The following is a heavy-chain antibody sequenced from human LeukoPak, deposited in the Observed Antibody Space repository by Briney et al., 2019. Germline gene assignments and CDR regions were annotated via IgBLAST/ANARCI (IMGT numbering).Heavy chain of an antibody. V-gene: IGHV1-69*05. CDR3: ARTLGGGYSSGWFDY. Sequence: GASVKVSCKASGGTFSSYAISWVRQAPGQGLEWMGRIIPIFGTANYAQKFQGRVTITTDESTSTAYMELSSLRSEDTAVYYCARTLGGGYSSGWFDYWGQGTLVTVSS. CDR2: IIPIFGTA. J-gene: IGHJ4*02. D-gene: IGHD6-19*01. CDR1: GGTFSSYA.